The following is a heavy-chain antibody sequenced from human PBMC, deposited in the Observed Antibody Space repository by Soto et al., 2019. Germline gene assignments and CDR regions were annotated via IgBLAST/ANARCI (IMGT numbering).Heavy chain of an antibody. J-gene: IGHJ6*02. D-gene: IGHD3-22*01. CDR3: ARDTHYYDSSGYYYYGMDV. Sequence: GGSLRLSCAASGFTFSSYIMNWVRQSPGKGLEWVSSISSSSSYIYYADSVKGRFTISRDNAKNSLYLQMNSLRAEDTAVYYCARDTHYYDSSGYYYYGMDVWGQGTTVTVSS. CDR1: GFTFSSYI. V-gene: IGHV3-21*01. CDR2: ISSSSSYI.